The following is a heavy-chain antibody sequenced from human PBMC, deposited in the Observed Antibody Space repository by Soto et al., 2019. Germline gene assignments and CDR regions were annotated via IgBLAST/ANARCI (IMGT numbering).Heavy chain of an antibody. V-gene: IGHV3-23*01. J-gene: IGHJ6*02. Sequence: GGSLRLSCAASGFTFSSYAMSWVHQAPGKGLEWVSAISGSGGSTYYADSVKGRFTISRDNSKNTLYLQMNSLRAEDTAVYYCAKESTIFGVVPSGMDVWGQGTTVTVSS. CDR2: ISGSGGST. D-gene: IGHD3-3*01. CDR3: AKESTIFGVVPSGMDV. CDR1: GFTFSSYA.